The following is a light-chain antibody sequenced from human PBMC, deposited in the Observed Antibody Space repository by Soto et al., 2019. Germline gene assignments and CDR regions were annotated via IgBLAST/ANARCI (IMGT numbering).Light chain of an antibody. CDR3: RQYSDWTPQP. V-gene: IGKV3-15*01. CDR2: ATS. Sequence: SPATLSLSPAETDTLSCRASQSVSNSLAWYRQRPGQPPSLLIYATSTRATGVPARFTGSGSGTEFTLTISSRQSEDVAAYYYRQYSDWTPQPFGQGTRLEI. J-gene: IGKJ5*01. CDR1: QSVSNS.